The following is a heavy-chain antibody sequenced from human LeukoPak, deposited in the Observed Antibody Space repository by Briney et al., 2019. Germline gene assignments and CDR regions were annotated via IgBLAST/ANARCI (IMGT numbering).Heavy chain of an antibody. CDR3: AKYRTTSAPPRNFDC. V-gene: IGHV3-23*01. Sequence: PGGSLRLSCAASGFTFSSYAMIWIRQAPGKGLEWVSAIGSDSGGIHYADSVKGRFTISSDNSKTTLYLQMNSLRVDDTAVYYCAKYRTTSAPPRNFDCWGQGNLVTVSS. CDR1: GFTFSSYA. CDR2: IGSDSGGI. D-gene: IGHD1-14*01. J-gene: IGHJ4*02.